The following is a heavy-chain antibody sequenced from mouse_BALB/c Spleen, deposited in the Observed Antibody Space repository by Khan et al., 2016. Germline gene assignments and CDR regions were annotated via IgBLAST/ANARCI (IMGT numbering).Heavy chain of an antibody. D-gene: IGHD2-3*01. CDR1: GYTLTKYT. Sequence: QVQLQQSAAELARPGASVKMSCKASGYTLTKYTMHWVKQRPGQGLEWIGYINPSNDYANYSQMFKDEATLTADKSSSTAYLQLSSLTSEDSAVYYCAIGGYYVWFTYWGQGTLVTVSA. CDR2: INPSNDYA. CDR3: AIGGYYVWFTY. J-gene: IGHJ3*01. V-gene: IGHV1-4*01.